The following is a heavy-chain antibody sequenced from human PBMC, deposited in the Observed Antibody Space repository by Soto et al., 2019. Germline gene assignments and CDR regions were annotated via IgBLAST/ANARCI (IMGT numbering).Heavy chain of an antibody. V-gene: IGHV3-20*04. CDR3: ARALLTLGSSGYYLRYFDY. D-gene: IGHD3-22*01. CDR1: GFTFDDYG. Sequence: GGSLRLSCAASGFTFDDYGMSWVRQAPGKGLEWVSGINWNGGSTGYADSVKGRFTISRDNAKNSLYLQMNSLRAEDTALYYCARALLTLGSSGYYLRYFDYWGQGTLVTVSS. J-gene: IGHJ4*02. CDR2: INWNGGST.